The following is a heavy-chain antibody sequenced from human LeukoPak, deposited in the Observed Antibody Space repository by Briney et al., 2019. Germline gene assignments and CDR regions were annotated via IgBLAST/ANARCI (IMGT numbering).Heavy chain of an antibody. CDR2: IYYSGNT. D-gene: IGHD2-15*01. J-gene: IGHJ4*02. V-gene: IGHV4-39*01. Sequence: PSETLSLTCSVSGGSISSSSYYWGWIRQPPGKGPEWIGSIYYSGNTYYNPSLKSRVTISVDTLKNLFSLKLRSVTAADTAVYYCAMDCSGGTCYAAGGDYWGQGTLVTVSS. CDR1: GGSISSSSYY. CDR3: AMDCSGGTCYAAGGDY.